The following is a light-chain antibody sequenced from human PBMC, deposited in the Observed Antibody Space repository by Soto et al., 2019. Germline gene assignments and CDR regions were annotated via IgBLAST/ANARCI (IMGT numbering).Light chain of an antibody. CDR2: SNN. J-gene: IGLJ1*01. V-gene: IGLV1-44*01. Sequence: QSVLTQPPSAPRTPGQRVTISSSGRSFNIGSNTVNWYQQLPGTAPKLLLYSNNQQPSGVPDRFSGSKSGTSASLAISGLQSEDEADYYGAACDDSLNGPVFGTGTKVTVL. CDR3: AACDDSLNGPV. CDR1: SFNIGSNT.